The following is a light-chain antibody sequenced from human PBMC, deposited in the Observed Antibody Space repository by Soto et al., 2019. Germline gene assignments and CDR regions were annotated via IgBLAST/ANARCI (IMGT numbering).Light chain of an antibody. CDR2: TAS. CDR3: QQSYSTPRT. Sequence: AAGDTVTITCRASQTIAKYLNWYQQKPGKAPTLLIYTASTLQTGVPSRFSGTGSGTDFTLTVSSLQPEDSATYYCQQSYSTPRTFGQGTKVEIK. V-gene: IGKV1-39*01. J-gene: IGKJ1*01. CDR1: QTIAKY.